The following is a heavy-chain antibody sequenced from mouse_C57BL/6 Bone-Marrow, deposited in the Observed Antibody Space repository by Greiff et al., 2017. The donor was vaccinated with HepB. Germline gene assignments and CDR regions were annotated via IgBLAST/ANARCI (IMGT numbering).Heavy chain of an antibody. V-gene: IGHV5-17*01. CDR1: GFTFSDYG. Sequence: EVQRVESGGGLVKPGGSLKLSCAASGFTFSDYGMHWVRQAPEKGLEWVAYISSGSSTIYYEDTVKGRFNISRDNAKNNLFLQMTSQRSEYTAMYYCENYYYGSSWYYDVKGTGTTVTVSS. CDR3: ENYYYGSSWYYDV. J-gene: IGHJ1*03. D-gene: IGHD1-1*01. CDR2: ISSGSSTI.